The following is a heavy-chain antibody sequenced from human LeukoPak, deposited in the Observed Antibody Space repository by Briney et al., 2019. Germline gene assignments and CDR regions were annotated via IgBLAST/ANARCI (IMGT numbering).Heavy chain of an antibody. CDR2: INHSGST. D-gene: IGHD3-10*01. CDR3: ARAKPLWFGELSGNWFDP. V-gene: IGHV4-34*01. J-gene: IGHJ5*02. CDR1: GGSFSGYY. Sequence: PSETLSLTCAVYGGSFSGYYWSWIRQPPGKGLEWIGEINHSGSTNYNPSLKSRVTISVDTSKNQFSLKLSSVTAADTAVYYCARAKPLWFGELSGNWFDPWGQGTLVTVPS.